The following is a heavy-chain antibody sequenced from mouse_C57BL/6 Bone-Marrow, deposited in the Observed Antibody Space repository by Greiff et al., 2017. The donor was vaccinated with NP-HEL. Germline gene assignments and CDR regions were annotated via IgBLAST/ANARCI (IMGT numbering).Heavy chain of an antibody. CDR2: INPYNGGT. Sequence: VQLQQSGPVLVKPGASVKMSCKASGYTFTDYYMNWVKQSHGKSLEWIGVINPYNGGTSYNQQFKGKATLTVDKSSSTAYMELNSLTSEDSAVYYCARGRWLLPSWFAYWGQGTLVTVSA. CDR3: ARGRWLLPSWFAY. CDR1: GYTFTDYY. V-gene: IGHV1-19*01. J-gene: IGHJ3*01. D-gene: IGHD2-3*01.